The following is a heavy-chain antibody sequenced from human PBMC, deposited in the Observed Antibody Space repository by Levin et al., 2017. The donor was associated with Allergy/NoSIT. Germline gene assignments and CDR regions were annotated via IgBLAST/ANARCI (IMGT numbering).Heavy chain of an antibody. CDR3: ARQLGNFWSGYNYFDY. V-gene: IGHV3-48*03. J-gene: IGHJ4*02. Sequence: GGYLRLSCAASGFTFSSYEMNWVRQAPGKGLEWVSYISSSGSTIYYADSVKGRFTISRDNAKNSLYLQMNSLRAEDTAVYYCARQLGNFWSGYNYFDYWGQGTLVTVSS. D-gene: IGHD3-3*01. CDR1: GFTFSSYE. CDR2: ISSSGSTI.